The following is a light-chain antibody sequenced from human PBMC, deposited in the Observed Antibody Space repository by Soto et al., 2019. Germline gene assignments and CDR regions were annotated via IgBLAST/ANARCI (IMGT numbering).Light chain of an antibody. CDR1: QSVTSSF. Sequence: DIVLMQSPGTLSLSPGERATLSGTASQSVTSSFLAWYQQKPGQAPRLLIYGASTRAAGVPPRFSGSGSGTDFTLTISSLEPEDFAVYYCQQRSNWPPITFGQGTKVDI. CDR2: GAS. V-gene: IGKV3D-20*02. J-gene: IGKJ1*01. CDR3: QQRSNWPPIT.